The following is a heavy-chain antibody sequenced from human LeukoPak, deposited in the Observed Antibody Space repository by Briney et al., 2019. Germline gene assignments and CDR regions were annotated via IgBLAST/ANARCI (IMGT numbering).Heavy chain of an antibody. D-gene: IGHD1-26*01. CDR2: IYATGST. CDR1: GDFFRSYW. Sequence: SETLSLTCDVSGDFFRSYWWGWVRQPAGKGLEWIGRIYATGSTQFNPSLKSQLTMSMDTSTNQLSLKLTSVTAADTAVYFCSRQGYTASYYFLDLWRQGTLVTVSS. J-gene: IGHJ4*02. CDR3: SRQGYTASYYFLDL. V-gene: IGHV4-4*07.